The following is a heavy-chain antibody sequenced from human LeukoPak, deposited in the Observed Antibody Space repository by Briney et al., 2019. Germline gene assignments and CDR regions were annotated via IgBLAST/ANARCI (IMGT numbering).Heavy chain of an antibody. CDR1: GGSFSGYY. Sequence: PSETLSLTCAVSGGSFSGYYWSWIRQPPGKGLEWIGEINHSGSTNYNPSLKSRVTISVDTSKNQFSLKLSSVTAADMAVYYCARGRIGHDYWGQGTLVTVSS. V-gene: IGHV4-34*01. D-gene: IGHD2-21*01. CDR2: INHSGST. CDR3: ARGRIGHDY. J-gene: IGHJ4*02.